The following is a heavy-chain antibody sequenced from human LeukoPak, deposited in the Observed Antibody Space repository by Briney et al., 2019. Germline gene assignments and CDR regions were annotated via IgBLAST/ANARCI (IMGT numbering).Heavy chain of an antibody. CDR3: ASNFLVGATRGGTYFDY. CDR2: IIPIFGTA. D-gene: IGHD1-26*01. CDR1: GGTFSSYA. V-gene: IGHV1-69*05. Sequence: SVKVSCKASGGTFSSYAISWVRQAPGQGLEWMGGIIPIFGTANYAQKFQGGVTITTDESTSTAYMELSSLRSEDTAVYYCASNFLVGATRGGTYFDYWGQGTLVTVSS. J-gene: IGHJ4*02.